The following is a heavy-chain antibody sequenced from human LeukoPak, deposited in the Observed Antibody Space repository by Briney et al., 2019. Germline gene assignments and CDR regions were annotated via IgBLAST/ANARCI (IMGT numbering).Heavy chain of an antibody. CDR3: ARDTVASLDY. Sequence: SVKVSCKASGGTFSSYAISWVRQAPGQGLEWMGGIIPIFGTANYAQNFQGRVTITADESTSTAYVELSSLRSEDTAIYYCARDTVASLDYWGQGTLVTVSS. CDR2: IIPIFGTA. CDR1: GGTFSSYA. J-gene: IGHJ4*02. V-gene: IGHV1-69*13. D-gene: IGHD6-19*01.